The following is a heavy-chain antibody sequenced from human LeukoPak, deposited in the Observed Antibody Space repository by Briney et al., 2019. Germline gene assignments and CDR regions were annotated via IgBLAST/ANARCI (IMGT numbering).Heavy chain of an antibody. CDR2: IKQDGSEK. CDR3: ARTNAKINPFDN. Sequence: GGSLRLSCAASGFTFSNYWMSWVCQAPGKGLEWVTNIKQDGSEKYYVDSVEGRFTISRDNAKNSLYLQMNSLRAEDTAVYSCARTNAKINPFDNWGQGTLVTVSS. J-gene: IGHJ4*02. V-gene: IGHV3-7*04. CDR1: GFTFSNYW.